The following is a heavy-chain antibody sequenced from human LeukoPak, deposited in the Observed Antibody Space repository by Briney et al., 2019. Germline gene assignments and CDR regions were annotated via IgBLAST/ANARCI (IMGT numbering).Heavy chain of an antibody. CDR1: GYTFTGYY. D-gene: IGHD1-26*01. V-gene: IGHV1-2*02. J-gene: IGHJ6*02. CDR2: INPNSGGT. CDR3: AREDLVGATFYGMDV. Sequence: ASVKVSCKASGYTFTGYYMHWVRQAPGQGFEWMGWINPNSGGTNYAQKFQGRVTMTRDTSISTAYMELSRLRSDDTAVYYCAREDLVGATFYGMDVWGQGTTVTVSS.